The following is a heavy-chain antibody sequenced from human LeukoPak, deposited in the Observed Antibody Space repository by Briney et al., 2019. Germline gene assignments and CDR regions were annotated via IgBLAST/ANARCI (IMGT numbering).Heavy chain of an antibody. V-gene: IGHV3-11*01. D-gene: IGHD3-22*01. CDR3: ARDHASSGYYEILDY. CDR1: GFTFSDYF. CDR2: ISSSGSFT. Sequence: PGGSLRLSCAASGFTFSDYFMSWIRQAPGKGLEWVSYISSSGSFTHYADSVKGRFTISRDNAMNSLYLQMTSLRAEDTAMYYCARDHASSGYYEILDYWGQGTLVTVSS. J-gene: IGHJ4*02.